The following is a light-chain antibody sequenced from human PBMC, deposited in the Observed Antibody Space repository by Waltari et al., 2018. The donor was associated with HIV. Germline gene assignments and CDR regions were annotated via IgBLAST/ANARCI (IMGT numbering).Light chain of an antibody. J-gene: IGLJ2*01. V-gene: IGLV3-1*01. CDR1: KLGDKY. Sequence: SFELTQPSSVSVSPGHTASITCSGHKLGDKYAGWYQQRPGQSPLLVIYQDNKRPSGIPERFSGSNSGDTATLTISGTQAVDEADYYCQAWDSSRPVFGGGTKLTVL. CDR2: QDN. CDR3: QAWDSSRPV.